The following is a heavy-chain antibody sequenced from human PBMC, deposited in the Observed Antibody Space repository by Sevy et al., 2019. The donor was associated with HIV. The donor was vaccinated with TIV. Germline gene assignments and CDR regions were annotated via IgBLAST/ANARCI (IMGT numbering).Heavy chain of an antibody. CDR3: ARDLLGAAAGGYYYYGMDV. Sequence: ASVKVSCKASGYTFTSYHITWVRQAPGQGLEWMGWITAYNGNTNYAQRLQGRVTMTTDTSTSTAYMELRSLRSDDTAVYYCARDLLGAAAGGYYYYGMDVWGQGTTVTVSS. D-gene: IGHD6-13*01. CDR1: GYTFTSYH. J-gene: IGHJ6*02. CDR2: ITAYNGNT. V-gene: IGHV1-18*01.